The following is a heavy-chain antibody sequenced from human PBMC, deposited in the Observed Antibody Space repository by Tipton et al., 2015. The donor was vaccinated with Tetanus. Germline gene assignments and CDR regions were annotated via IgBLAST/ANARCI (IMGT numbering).Heavy chain of an antibody. CDR1: GYSFTSYW. CDR2: IYPGGSDT. CDR3: ARRRDDYGDYRDYFDY. D-gene: IGHD4-17*01. Sequence: QSGAEVKKPGESLKISCKGSGYSFTSYWIGWVRQMPGKGLEWMGTIYPGGSDTRYSPSFQGQVTISADKSISTAYLQWSSLKASDTAMYYCARRRDDYGDYRDYFDYWGQGTLVTVSS. V-gene: IGHV5-51*01. J-gene: IGHJ4*02.